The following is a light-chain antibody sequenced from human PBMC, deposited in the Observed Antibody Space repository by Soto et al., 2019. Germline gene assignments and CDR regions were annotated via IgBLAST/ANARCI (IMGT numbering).Light chain of an antibody. CDR2: VNSDGTH. V-gene: IGLV4-69*01. CDR3: QTWGTVTPVI. J-gene: IGLJ2*01. Sequence: QTVVTQSPSASASLGASVKLTCTLDSGHTNYAIAWHQQQSEKGPRYLMKVNSDGTHIKGDGIPDRFSGSSSGAERYLTISSLQSEDEADYYCQTWGTVTPVIFGGGTQLTVL. CDR1: SGHTNYA.